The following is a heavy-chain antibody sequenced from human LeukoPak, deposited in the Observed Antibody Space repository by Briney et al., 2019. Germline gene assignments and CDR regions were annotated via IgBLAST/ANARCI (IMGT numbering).Heavy chain of an antibody. CDR2: IYSGGST. V-gene: IGHV3-53*01. D-gene: IGHD3-22*01. J-gene: IGHJ1*01. CDR3: ARISYYDSSEGYFQH. Sequence: GGSLRLSCAASGFTVSSNYMSWVRQAPGKGLEWVSVIYSGGSTYYADSVKGRFTISRDNSKNTLYLQMNSLRAEDTAVYYCARISYYDSSEGYFQHWGQGTLVTVSS. CDR1: GFTVSSNY.